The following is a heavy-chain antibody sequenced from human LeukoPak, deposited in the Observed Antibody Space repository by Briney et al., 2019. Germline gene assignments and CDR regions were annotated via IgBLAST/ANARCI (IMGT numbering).Heavy chain of an antibody. D-gene: IGHD6-13*01. CDR1: EFTFSSYW. J-gene: IGHJ4*02. CDR3: AKDPGSSWTMYYFDY. V-gene: IGHV3-74*01. Sequence: GGSLRLSCAASEFTFSSYWMHWVRQAPGKGLVWVSRISGDGRSTSYADSVKDRFTISRDNSKNTLYLQMNSLRAEDTAVYYCAKDPGSSWTMYYFDYWGQGTLVTVSS. CDR2: ISGDGRST.